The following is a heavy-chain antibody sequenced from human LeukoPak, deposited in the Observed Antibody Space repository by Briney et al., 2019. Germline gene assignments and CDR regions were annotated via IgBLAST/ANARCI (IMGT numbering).Heavy chain of an antibody. CDR3: ARAVYCSGGSCSFDY. D-gene: IGHD2-15*01. V-gene: IGHV1-2*02. CDR1: GYTFTGYY. J-gene: IGHJ4*02. Sequence: ASVKVSCKASGYTFTGYYMHWVRQAPGQGLEWMGWINPNSGGTNYARKFQGRVTMTRDTSISTAYMELSRLRSDDTAVYYCARAVYCSGGSCSFDYWGQGTLVTVSS. CDR2: INPNSGGT.